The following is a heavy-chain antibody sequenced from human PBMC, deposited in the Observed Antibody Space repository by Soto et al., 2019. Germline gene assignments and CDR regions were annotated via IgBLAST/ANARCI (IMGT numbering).Heavy chain of an antibody. Sequence: SVKVSCKASGGTFSSYAISWVRQAPGQGLEWMGGIIPIFGTANYAQKFQGRVTITADESTSTAYMELSSLRSEDTAVYYCARARSAVYCSGGSFYCFDYWGHGTLFTVSS. CDR2: IIPIFGTA. CDR3: ARARSAVYCSGGSFYCFDY. CDR1: GGTFSSYA. J-gene: IGHJ4*01. D-gene: IGHD2-15*01. V-gene: IGHV1-69*13.